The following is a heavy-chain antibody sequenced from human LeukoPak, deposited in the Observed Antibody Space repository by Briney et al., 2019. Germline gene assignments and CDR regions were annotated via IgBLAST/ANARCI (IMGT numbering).Heavy chain of an antibody. CDR1: GFTFSSYW. CDR2: IKQDGSEK. D-gene: IGHD4-23*01. CDR3: VRDADGGNSWFDT. V-gene: IGHV3-7*03. Sequence: GGSLRLSCAASGFTFSSYWMSWVRQAPGKGLEWVANIKQDGSEKCYVDSVKGRFTISRDNAKNSLYLQMNSLRAEDTALYYCVRDADGGNSWFDTWGQGTLVTVSS. J-gene: IGHJ5*02.